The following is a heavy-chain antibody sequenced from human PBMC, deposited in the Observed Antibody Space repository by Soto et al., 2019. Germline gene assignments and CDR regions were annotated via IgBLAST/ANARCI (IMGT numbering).Heavy chain of an antibody. CDR1: GGSFSGYY. J-gene: IGHJ4*02. D-gene: IGHD2-15*01. Sequence: SETLSLTCAVYGGSFSGYYWSWIRQPPGKGLEWIGEINHSGSTNYNPSLKSRVTISVDTSKNQFSLKLSSVTAADTAVYYCARGRGYCSGGSCRRGWGYWGQGTLVTVSS. CDR3: ARGRGYCSGGSCRRGWGY. V-gene: IGHV4-34*01. CDR2: INHSGST.